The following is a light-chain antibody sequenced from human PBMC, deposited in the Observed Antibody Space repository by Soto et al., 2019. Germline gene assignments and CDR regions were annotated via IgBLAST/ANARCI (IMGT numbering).Light chain of an antibody. CDR1: SGHSNYV. CDR2: LNDDGSH. V-gene: IGLV4-69*01. Sequence: QLVLTQSPSASASLGASVKLTCTLSSGHSNYVIAWHQQQPEKGPRYLMKLNDDGSHTKGDGIPDRFSGSSSGAERYLTISSLQSEDEADYYCQTWGTGIHVVFGGGTKVTVL. CDR3: QTWGTGIHVV. J-gene: IGLJ2*01.